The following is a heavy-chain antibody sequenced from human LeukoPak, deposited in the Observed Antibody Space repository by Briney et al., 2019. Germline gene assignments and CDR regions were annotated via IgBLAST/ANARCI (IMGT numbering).Heavy chain of an antibody. CDR3: TREARVGNWFDP. D-gene: IGHD2-2*01. V-gene: IGHV1-2*02. CDR1: GYTFTDYY. Sequence: ASVKVSCRASGYTFTDYYIHWVRQAPRQGLEWMGWINPDNGGTNYAQKFQGRVTMTRDTSIRTVYMDLSRLRSDDTAVFYCTREARVGNWFDPWGQGTQVTVSS. CDR2: INPDNGGT. J-gene: IGHJ5*02.